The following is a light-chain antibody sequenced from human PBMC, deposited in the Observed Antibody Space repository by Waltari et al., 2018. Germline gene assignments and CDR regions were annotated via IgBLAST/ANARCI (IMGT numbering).Light chain of an antibody. Sequence: QVVLTQPPSVPASLAASVKLTCTLASGHNTSAIAWHQQQAEKGPQFLMKVKSDGSHTRGDGIPDRFSGSSSGAERYLTISNLQPEDEADYYCQTWATGIFWLFGGGTKLTVL. V-gene: IGLV4-69*01. CDR3: QTWATGIFWL. CDR2: VKSDGSH. CDR1: SGHNTSA. J-gene: IGLJ3*02.